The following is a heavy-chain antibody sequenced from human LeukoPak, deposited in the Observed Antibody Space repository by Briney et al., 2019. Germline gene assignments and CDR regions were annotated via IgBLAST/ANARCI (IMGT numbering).Heavy chain of an antibody. CDR3: TRESGAFSPFGF. Sequence: SGTLSLTCAVSGGSITTTNWWSWVRQPPGKGLEWIGEVHLSGATNYNLSLESRVSMSIDKSKNHLSLEVNSVTAADTAIYYCTRESGAFSPFGFWGQGTLVTVSS. CDR1: GGSITTTNW. CDR2: VHLSGAT. D-gene: IGHD1-26*01. J-gene: IGHJ4*02. V-gene: IGHV4-4*02.